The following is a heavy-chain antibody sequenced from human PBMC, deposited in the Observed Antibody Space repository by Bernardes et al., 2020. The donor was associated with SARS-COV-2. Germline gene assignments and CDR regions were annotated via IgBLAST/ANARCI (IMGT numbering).Heavy chain of an antibody. CDR2: IWYDGSNK. CDR1: GFTFSSYG. J-gene: IGHJ6*02. CDR3: ASALSPGTYEQLVRTQGGMDV. Sequence: GGSLRLSCAASGFTFSSYGMHWVRQAPGKGLEWVAVIWYDGSNKYYADSVKGRFTISRDNSKNTLYLQMNSLRAEDTAVYYCASALSPGTYEQLVRTQGGMDVWGQGTTVTVSS. D-gene: IGHD6-6*01. V-gene: IGHV3-33*01.